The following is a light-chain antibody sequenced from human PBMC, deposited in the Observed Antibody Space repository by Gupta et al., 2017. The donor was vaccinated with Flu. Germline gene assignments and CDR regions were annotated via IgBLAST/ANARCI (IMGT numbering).Light chain of an antibody. Sequence: DIQMTQSPSTLSAFVGDRVTITCRASQSISSWLAWYQQKPGKAPKVLIYKASSLESGVPSRFSGSGSGTEFTLTISSLQPDDFATYYCQQDHTYPYTFGQGTKLEMK. CDR1: QSISSW. CDR2: KAS. J-gene: IGKJ2*01. V-gene: IGKV1-5*03. CDR3: QQDHTYPYT.